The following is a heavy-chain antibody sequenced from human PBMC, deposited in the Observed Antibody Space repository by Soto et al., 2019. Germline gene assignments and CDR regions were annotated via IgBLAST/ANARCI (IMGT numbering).Heavy chain of an antibody. CDR2: IDPSAGST. V-gene: IGHV1-46*01. CDR3: ARSPRPTGTTLYYFDS. CDR1: GYTLTSFY. Sequence: VKVSCKASGYTLTSFYMHWMRQAPGQGLEWMGVIDPSAGSTTYAQKFKGRVRMTRDTFTSTVFMELSSLRSEDTAVYYCARSPRPTGTTLYYFDSWGQRTLVTVSS. D-gene: IGHD1-1*01. J-gene: IGHJ4*02.